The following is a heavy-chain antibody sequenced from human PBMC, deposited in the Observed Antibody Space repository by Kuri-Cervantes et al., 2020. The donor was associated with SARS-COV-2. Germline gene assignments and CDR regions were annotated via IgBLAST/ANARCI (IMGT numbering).Heavy chain of an antibody. J-gene: IGHJ4*02. CDR1: GFKFSRTD. Sequence: GGSLRLSCAASGFKFSRTDMHWVRQAPGKGLEWVAFISYDGNNKKCIASGKGRFTISRDNSQNTLYLQMKSLRTEDTALYYCARDRVGVHDSWGQGTLVTVSS. V-gene: IGHV3-30*03. CDR2: ISYDGNNK. CDR3: ARDRVGVHDS. D-gene: IGHD2-21*01.